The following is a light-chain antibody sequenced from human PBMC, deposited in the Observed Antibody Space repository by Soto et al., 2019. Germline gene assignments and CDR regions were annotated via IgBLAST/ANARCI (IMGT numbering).Light chain of an antibody. CDR1: QSISSW. CDR2: KAS. V-gene: IGKV1-5*03. CDR3: QQYNDNWT. J-gene: IGKJ1*01. Sequence: DIQMTQSPSTLSASVGDRVTITCRASQSISSWLAWHQQKPGKAPRLLIYKASNLESGVPSRFSGSGAGTEFTLTITSLQPDDSATYYCQQYNDNWTFGQGTKVEIK.